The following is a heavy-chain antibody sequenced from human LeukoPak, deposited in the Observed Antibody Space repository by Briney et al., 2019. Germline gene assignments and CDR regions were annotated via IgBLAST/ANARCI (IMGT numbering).Heavy chain of an antibody. CDR3: ARVGCTGGSCRPYHYYGMDV. CDR2: IWYDGSNK. CDR1: GFXFSTYG. V-gene: IGHV3-33*01. Sequence: GGSLRLSCGASGFXFSTYGINWVRQAPGKGLEWVAVIWYDGSNKYYADSVKGRFTISRDNSKNTLYLQMNSLRVEDTAVYYCARVGCTGGSCRPYHYYGMDVWGQGTTVTVSS. J-gene: IGHJ6*02. D-gene: IGHD2-15*01.